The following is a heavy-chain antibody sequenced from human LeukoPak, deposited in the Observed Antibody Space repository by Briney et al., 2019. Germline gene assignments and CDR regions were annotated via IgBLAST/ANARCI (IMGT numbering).Heavy chain of an antibody. V-gene: IGHV3-30*02. D-gene: IGHD1-1*01. CDR1: GFTFSGSG. CDR3: ASLLGNDARRFDY. CDR2: IRYDGSNK. Sequence: PGGSLRLSCAASGFTFSGSGMHWVRQAPGKGLEWVTFIRYDGSNKYYTDSVKGRFTISRDNSKNTLYLQMDSLRAEDTAVYYCASLLGNDARRFDYWGQGTLVTVSS. J-gene: IGHJ4*02.